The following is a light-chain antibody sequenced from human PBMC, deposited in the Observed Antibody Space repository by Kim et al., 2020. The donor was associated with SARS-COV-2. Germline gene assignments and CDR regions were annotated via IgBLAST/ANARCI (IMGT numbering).Light chain of an antibody. Sequence: ELTQPPSASGTPGQRVTISCSGSSSNIGSNTVNWYQQLPGTAPKLLIYSNNQRPSGVPDRFSGSKSGTSASLAISGLQSEDEADYYCAAWDDSLNGPGFGGGTQLTVL. CDR1: SSNIGSNT. CDR3: AAWDDSLNGPG. V-gene: IGLV1-44*01. J-gene: IGLJ3*02. CDR2: SNN.